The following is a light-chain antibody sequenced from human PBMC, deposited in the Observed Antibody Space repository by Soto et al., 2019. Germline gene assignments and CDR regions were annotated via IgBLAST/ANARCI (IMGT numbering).Light chain of an antibody. CDR2: AAS. J-gene: IGKJ5*01. CDR3: QQFKNYPIT. V-gene: IGKV1-39*01. CDR1: QSMSSY. Sequence: IQLTQTPTSLCASVADRATTTYRASQSMSSYLNWYQQKTGKAPKLLIYAASSLHSGVPSRFRGSGSGTDFTLTISSLHPEDFPVYFCQQFKNYPITFGQGTRLEIK.